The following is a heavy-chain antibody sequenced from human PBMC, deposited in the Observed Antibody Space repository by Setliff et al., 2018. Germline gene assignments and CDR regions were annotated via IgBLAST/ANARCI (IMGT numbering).Heavy chain of an antibody. CDR3: AISTLSICSGGTCPNVFDV. Sequence: ASVKVSCKASGCILNSYGISWVRQAPGQGLEWMGWISSYNDITNYAQRFQGRVTLTTDMSTSAAYMELRSLGSDDMAVYYCAISTLSICSGGTCPNVFDVWGQGTMVTVSS. D-gene: IGHD2-15*01. CDR1: GCILNSYG. J-gene: IGHJ3*01. CDR2: ISSYNDIT. V-gene: IGHV1-18*03.